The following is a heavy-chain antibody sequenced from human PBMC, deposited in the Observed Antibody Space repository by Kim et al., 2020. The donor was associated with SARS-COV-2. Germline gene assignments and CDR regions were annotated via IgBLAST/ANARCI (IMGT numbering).Heavy chain of an antibody. Sequence: DSVQGRFTISRDNSKNTLYLQMNSLRAEDTAVYYCARLRYSGSQGDYFDYWGQGTLVTVSS. CDR3: ARLRYSGSQGDYFDY. V-gene: IGHV3-30*07. J-gene: IGHJ4*02. D-gene: IGHD1-26*01.